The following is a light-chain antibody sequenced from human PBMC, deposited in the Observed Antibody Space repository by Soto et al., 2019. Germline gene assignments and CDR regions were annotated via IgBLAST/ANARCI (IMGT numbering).Light chain of an antibody. CDR3: QHCDTYWA. V-gene: IGKV1-5*01. Sequence: DIQMTQSPSTLSASLGDRVTITCRASRNIERWLAWYQQKPGKAPRILIYDASTLETGVASRFSAGGSGTEFTLPISSLHPDDKATYYCQHCDTYWAFGLGTKVE. CDR2: DAS. CDR1: RNIERW. J-gene: IGKJ1*01.